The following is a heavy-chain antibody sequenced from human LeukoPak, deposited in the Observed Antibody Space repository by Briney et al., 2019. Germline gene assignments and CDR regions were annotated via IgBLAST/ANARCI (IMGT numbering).Heavy chain of an antibody. CDR1: GFTFSSYG. J-gene: IGHJ5*02. D-gene: IGHD1-26*01. Sequence: GGSLRLSCAASGFTFSSYGMHWVRQAPGKGLEWVAFIRYDGSNKYYVDSVKGRFTISRDNAKNTLYLQMNSLRADDTAVYYCARVEKKLIVGSTNHWFDPWGQGTLVTVSS. CDR2: IRYDGSNK. V-gene: IGHV3-30*02. CDR3: ARVEKKLIVGSTNHWFDP.